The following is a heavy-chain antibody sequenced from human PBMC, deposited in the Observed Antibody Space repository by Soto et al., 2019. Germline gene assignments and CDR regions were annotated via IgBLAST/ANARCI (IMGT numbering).Heavy chain of an antibody. D-gene: IGHD1-20*01. V-gene: IGHV4-34*01. J-gene: IGHJ4*02. Sequence: SETLSLTCAVYGGSFSGYYWSWIRQPPGKGLEWIGEINHSGSTNYNPSLKSRVTISVDTSKNQFSLKLSSVTAADTAVYYCARAPIFNNWNDRIDYWGQGTLVTVSS. CDR1: GGSFSGYY. CDR2: INHSGST. CDR3: ARAPIFNNWNDRIDY.